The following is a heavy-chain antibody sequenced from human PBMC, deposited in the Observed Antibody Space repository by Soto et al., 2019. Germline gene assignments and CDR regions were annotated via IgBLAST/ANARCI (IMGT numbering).Heavy chain of an antibody. V-gene: IGHV3-21*01. Sequence: PGGSLRLSCAASGFTFSSYSMNWVRQAPGKGLEWVSSISSSSSYIYYADSVKGLFTISRDNAKNSLYLQMNSLRADDTAVYYCAPSWYNWNYNWFDPWGQGTLVTVSS. CDR3: APSWYNWNYNWFDP. CDR1: GFTFSSYS. CDR2: ISSSSSYI. D-gene: IGHD1-7*01. J-gene: IGHJ5*02.